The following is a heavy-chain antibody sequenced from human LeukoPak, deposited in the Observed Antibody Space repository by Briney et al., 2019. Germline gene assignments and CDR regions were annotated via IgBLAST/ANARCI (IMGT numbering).Heavy chain of an antibody. CDR1: GGSISSYY. D-gene: IGHD3-22*01. J-gene: IGHJ4*02. V-gene: IGHV4-4*09. Sequence: SETLSLTCTVSGGSISSYYWSWIRQPPGKGLEWIGYIYTSGSTNYNPSLKSRVTISVDTSKNQFSLKLSSVTAADTAVYYCARRSIDYDSSGSPSYYFDYWGQGTLVTVSS. CDR2: IYTSGST. CDR3: ARRSIDYDSSGSPSYYFDY.